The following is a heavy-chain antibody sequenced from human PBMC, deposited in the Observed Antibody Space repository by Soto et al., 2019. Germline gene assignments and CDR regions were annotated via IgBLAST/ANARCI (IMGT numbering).Heavy chain of an antibody. Sequence: SETLSLTCTVSGASISSGDYLWSWIRQSPGKGLEWIGYVSHDGTTYYNPSLESRVAISVDTSKNQFSLKVTSVTAADTAVYYCAREPCCGAGLYGIDVWGQGNTVTVS. D-gene: IGHD2-21*01. V-gene: IGHV4-30-4*01. J-gene: IGHJ6*02. CDR1: GASISSGDYL. CDR2: VSHDGTT. CDR3: AREPCCGAGLYGIDV.